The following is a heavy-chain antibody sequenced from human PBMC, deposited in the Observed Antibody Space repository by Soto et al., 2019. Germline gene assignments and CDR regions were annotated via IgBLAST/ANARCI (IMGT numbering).Heavy chain of an antibody. CDR1: GGTFNTYT. CDR3: ASLNNWRSGDGRIDV. V-gene: IGHV1-69*01. J-gene: IGHJ6*02. CDR2: IMPLYAKP. D-gene: IGHD3-10*01. Sequence: QVQLVQSGAEVKKPGSSVKVSCKASGGTFNTYTISWVRQVPGQGLEWMGGIMPLYAKPTYAQPFLGRFTIAADEHTSTVYIELSSLRSEDTSLYYCASLNNWRSGDGRIDVWGRGTAVSVSS.